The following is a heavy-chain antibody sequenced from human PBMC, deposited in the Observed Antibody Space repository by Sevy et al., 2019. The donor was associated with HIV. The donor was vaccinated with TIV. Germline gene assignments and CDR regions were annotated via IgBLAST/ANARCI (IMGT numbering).Heavy chain of an antibody. CDR3: ARERCLQHTGDFDN. D-gene: IGHD1-1*01. J-gene: IGHJ4*02. CDR2: ISSSSSYI. Sequence: EGSLRLSCAASGFTFSSYSMNWVRQAPGKELEWVSSISSSSSYIYYADSVKGRFTISRDNAKNSLYLQMNSLRAEDTAVYYCARERCLQHTGDFDNWGQGTLVTVSS. CDR1: GFTFSSYS. V-gene: IGHV3-21*01.